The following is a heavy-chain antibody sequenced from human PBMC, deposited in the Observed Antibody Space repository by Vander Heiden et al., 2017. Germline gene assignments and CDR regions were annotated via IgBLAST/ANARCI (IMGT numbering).Heavy chain of an antibody. Sequence: EVQLVESGGGLVKPGRSLRLSCTASGFTFGDYAMSWFRQAPGKGLEWVGCIRSKAYGGTTEYAASVKGRFTISRDDSKSIAYLQMNSLKTEDTAVYYCTRKWIQLWPPDYWGQGTLVTVSS. CDR3: TRKWIQLWPPDY. CDR2: IRSKAYGGTT. D-gene: IGHD5-18*01. V-gene: IGHV3-49*05. CDR1: GFTFGDYA. J-gene: IGHJ4*02.